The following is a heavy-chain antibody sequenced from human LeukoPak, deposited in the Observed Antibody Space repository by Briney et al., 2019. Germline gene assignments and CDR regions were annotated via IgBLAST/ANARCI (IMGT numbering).Heavy chain of an antibody. Sequence: SETLSLTCTVSGYSISSGYYWGWIRQPPGKGLEWIGSIYHSGSTYYNPSLKSRVTISVDTSKNQFSLKLSSVTAADTAVYYCASYGDPNYYFDYWGQGTLVTVSS. CDR3: ASYGDPNYYFDY. V-gene: IGHV4-38-2*02. J-gene: IGHJ4*02. CDR1: GYSISSGYY. D-gene: IGHD4-17*01. CDR2: IYHSGST.